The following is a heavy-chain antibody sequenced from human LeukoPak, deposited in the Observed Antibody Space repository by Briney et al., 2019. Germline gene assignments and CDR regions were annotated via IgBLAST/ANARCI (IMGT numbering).Heavy chain of an antibody. J-gene: IGHJ4*02. D-gene: IGHD2-15*01. CDR1: GGSISSGGYY. CDR2: IYYSGST. Sequence: SETLSLTCTVSGGSISSGGYYWCWIRQHPGKGLEWIGYIYYSGSTYYNPSLKSRVTISVDTSKNQFSLKLSSVTAADTAVYYCARYCSGGSCYSGGVDYWGQGTLVTVSS. CDR3: ARYCSGGSCYSGGVDY. V-gene: IGHV4-31*03.